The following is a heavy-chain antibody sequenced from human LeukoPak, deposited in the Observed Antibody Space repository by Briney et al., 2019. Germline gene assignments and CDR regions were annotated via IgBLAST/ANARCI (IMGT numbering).Heavy chain of an antibody. CDR2: IIPIFGTA. CDR3: ASSSGWPYNWFDP. J-gene: IGHJ5*02. Sequence: SVKVSCKASGGTFSSYAISWVRQAPGQGLEWMGGIIPIFGTANYAQKFQGRVTITADGSTSTAYMELSSLRSEDTAVYYCASSSGWPYNWFDPWGQGTLVTVSS. CDR1: GGTFSSYA. D-gene: IGHD6-19*01. V-gene: IGHV1-69*13.